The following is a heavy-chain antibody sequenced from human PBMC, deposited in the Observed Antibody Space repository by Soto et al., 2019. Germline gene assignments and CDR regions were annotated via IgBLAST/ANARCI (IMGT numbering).Heavy chain of an antibody. CDR1: GGSIGGVGSS. CDR2: LNPCLSI. V-gene: IGHV4-30-2*01. CDR3: ARAQCYPGSGIYNNLMFDA. J-gene: IGHJ5*02. D-gene: IGHD3-10*01. Sequence: PSQTLSLTCAVSGGSIGGVGSSCSCLRHPPGGGLEWLRYLNPCLSILKSPHLKTRLTMSLDMSKNQVPLALNSMTSADAAVYYCARAQCYPGSGIYNNLMFDAWGQGIKVTVSS.